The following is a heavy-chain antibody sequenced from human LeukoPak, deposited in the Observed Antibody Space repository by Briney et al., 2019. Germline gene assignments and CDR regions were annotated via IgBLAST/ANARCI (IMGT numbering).Heavy chain of an antibody. D-gene: IGHD6-19*01. J-gene: IGHJ4*02. CDR2: ISAYNGNT. CDR1: GYTFTSYG. V-gene: IGHV1-18*01. CDR3: ARTQLSSGWWTHFPYYFDY. Sequence: ASVKVSCKASGYTFTSYGISWVRQAPGQGLEWMGWISAYNGNTNYAQKLQGRVTMTTDTSTSTAYMELRSLRSDGTAVYYCARTQLSSGWWTHFPYYFDYWGQGTLVTVSS.